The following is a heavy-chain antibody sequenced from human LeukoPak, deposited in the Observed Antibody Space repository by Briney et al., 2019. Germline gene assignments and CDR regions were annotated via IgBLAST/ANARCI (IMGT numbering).Heavy chain of an antibody. CDR2: IITYNGNK. Sequence: SVKVSCKASGYTFVNYGTSWVRQAPGQGLEWMGWIITYNGNKNSAQKFQGRVTMTTDTSTTTAYLEVRRLRPDDTAVYYCARDRDYGDYSVGFFDLWGRGTLVTVSS. CDR3: ARDRDYGDYSVGFFDL. J-gene: IGHJ2*01. V-gene: IGHV1-18*01. CDR1: GYTFVNYG. D-gene: IGHD4-17*01.